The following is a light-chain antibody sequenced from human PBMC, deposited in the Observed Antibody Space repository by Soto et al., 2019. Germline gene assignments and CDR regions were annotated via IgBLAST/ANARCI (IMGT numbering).Light chain of an antibody. Sequence: QSVLTQSPSVSGAPGQRVTISCTGSYSNIGAGYEVHWYQQIPGTAPKLLISGHNNRPSGVPDRFFGSKSGTSASLTIIGLQAEDEDDYYCQSYDSSRSGSGVFGGGTKLTVL. CDR3: QSYDSSRSGSGV. CDR1: YSNIGAGYE. V-gene: IGLV1-40*01. J-gene: IGLJ3*02. CDR2: GHN.